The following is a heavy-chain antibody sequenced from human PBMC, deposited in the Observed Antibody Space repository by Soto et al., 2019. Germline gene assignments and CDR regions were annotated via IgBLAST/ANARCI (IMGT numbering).Heavy chain of an antibody. D-gene: IGHD3-3*01. V-gene: IGHV4-39*01. CDR3: ASAQRFFWPFTHYYYMDD. CDR2: IYYSGST. CDR1: GGSISSSSYY. J-gene: IGHJ6*03. Sequence: SETLSLTCTVSGGSISSSSYYWGWIRQPPGKGLEWIGSIYYSGSTYYNPSLKSRVTISVDTSKNQFSLKLSSVTAADTAVYYCASAQRFFWPFTHYYYMDDWGKGTTVTVSS.